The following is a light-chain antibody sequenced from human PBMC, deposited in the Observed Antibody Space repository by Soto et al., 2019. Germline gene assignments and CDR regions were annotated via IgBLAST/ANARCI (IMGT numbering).Light chain of an antibody. Sequence: AIQMTQSPSSLSTSVGDRGTITCRASQGISFDVAWYQQKPGKAPKLLIYAASSLQSGVPSRFSGSGSGTDFTLTISSLQPEDFATYYCLQDYNFPYTFGQGTKLEIK. CDR2: AAS. V-gene: IGKV1-6*01. J-gene: IGKJ2*01. CDR1: QGISFD. CDR3: LQDYNFPYT.